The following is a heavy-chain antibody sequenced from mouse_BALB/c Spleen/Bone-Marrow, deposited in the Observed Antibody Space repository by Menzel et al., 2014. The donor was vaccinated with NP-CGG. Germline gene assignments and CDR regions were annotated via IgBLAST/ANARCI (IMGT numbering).Heavy chain of an antibody. CDR3: GRLGYYGCFAY. Sequence: EVQVVESGGGLVQPGGSLKLSCAASGFDFSGFWMGWVRQAPGKGLEWIGEVNPDSSTINYTPSLKDRFIISRDNAKNTLYLQMNKVRSEDTALYYCGRLGYYGCFAYWGQGTLVTVSA. CDR2: VNPDSSTI. D-gene: IGHD2-3*01. V-gene: IGHV4-1*02. CDR1: GFDFSGFW. J-gene: IGHJ3*01.